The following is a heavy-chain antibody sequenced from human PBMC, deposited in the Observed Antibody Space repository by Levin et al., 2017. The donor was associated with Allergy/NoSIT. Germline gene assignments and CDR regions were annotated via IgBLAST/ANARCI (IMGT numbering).Heavy chain of an antibody. V-gene: IGHV3-23*01. CDR3: TKTSGSNWAFDV. CDR1: GFTFSNYA. J-gene: IGHJ3*01. CDR2: ITGSASDT. Sequence: GGSLRLSCAASGFTFSNYAMSWVRQAPGKGLEWVSVITGSASDTFHADSVKGRFTISRDNSKNTLYLQMNSLTAEDTAVYYCTKTSGSNWAFDVWGQGTMVTVSS. D-gene: IGHD1-26*01.